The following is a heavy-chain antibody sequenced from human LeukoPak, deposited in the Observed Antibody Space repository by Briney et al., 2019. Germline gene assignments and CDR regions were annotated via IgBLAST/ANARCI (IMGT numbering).Heavy chain of an antibody. CDR3: AKAGVSFDP. J-gene: IGHJ5*02. V-gene: IGHV3-48*02. CDR1: GFTFSNHN. CDR2: ISSSSSTR. Sequence: GGSLRLSCTASGFTFSNHNMNWVRQAPGKGLEWVSRISSSSSTRYYADSVKGRFTISRDNAKNSLYLQMNSLRDEDAAVYYCAKAGVSFDPWGQGTLVTVSS.